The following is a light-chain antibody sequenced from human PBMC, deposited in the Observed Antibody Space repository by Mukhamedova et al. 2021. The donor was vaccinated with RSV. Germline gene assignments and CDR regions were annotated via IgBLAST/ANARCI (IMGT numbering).Light chain of an antibody. CDR3: CSYAGSTLV. Sequence: NIGSKNVHWYQQKPGQAPVLVIYRDSNRPSGIPERFSGSNSGNTATLTISRAQAEDEADYYCCSYAGSTLVFGGGTKLTVL. J-gene: IGLJ2*01. CDR1: NIGSKN. CDR2: RDS. V-gene: IGLV3-9*01.